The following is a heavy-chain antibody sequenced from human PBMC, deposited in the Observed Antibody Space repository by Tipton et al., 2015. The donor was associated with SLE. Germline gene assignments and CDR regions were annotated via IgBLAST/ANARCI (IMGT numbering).Heavy chain of an antibody. V-gene: IGHV4-61*01. CDR2: IYYSGST. Sequence: TLSLTCTVSGGSVSSGSYYWSCIRQPPGKGLEWIGYIYYSGSTNYNPSLKSRVTISVDTSKTQFSLNLSSVTAADTAVYYCARVTGIGLGTWYFDLWGRGTLVTVSS. D-gene: IGHD3-16*01. CDR3: ARVTGIGLGTWYFDL. J-gene: IGHJ2*01. CDR1: GGSVSSGSYY.